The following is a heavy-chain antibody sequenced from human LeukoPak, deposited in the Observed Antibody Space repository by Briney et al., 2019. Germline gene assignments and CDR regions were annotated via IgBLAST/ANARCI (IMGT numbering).Heavy chain of an antibody. J-gene: IGHJ3*02. CDR3: ARDLEYYYDSSGYHAFDI. V-gene: IGHV1-46*01. Sequence: ASVKVSCKASGYTFTSYYMHWVRQAPGQGLEWMGIINPSGGSTSYAQKFQGRVTMTRDTSTSTAYMELSSLRSADTAVYYCARDLEYYYDSSGYHAFDIWGQGTMVTVSS. D-gene: IGHD3-22*01. CDR1: GYTFTSYY. CDR2: INPSGGST.